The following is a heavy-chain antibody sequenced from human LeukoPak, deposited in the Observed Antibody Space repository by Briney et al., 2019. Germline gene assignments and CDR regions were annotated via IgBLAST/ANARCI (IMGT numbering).Heavy chain of an antibody. Sequence: ASMKVSCKTSGYTFINYGISWVRQAPGQGLEWMGWISAYNGNTNYAQKLQGRVTMTTDTSTSTAYMELRSLRSDDTAVYYCARGPIHEYSSSWPENWFDPWGQGTLVTVSS. V-gene: IGHV1-18*01. CDR3: ARGPIHEYSSSWPENWFDP. CDR1: GYTFINYG. D-gene: IGHD6-13*01. J-gene: IGHJ5*02. CDR2: ISAYNGNT.